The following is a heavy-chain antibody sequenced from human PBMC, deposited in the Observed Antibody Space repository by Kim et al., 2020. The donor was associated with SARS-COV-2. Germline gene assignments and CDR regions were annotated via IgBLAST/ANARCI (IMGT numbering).Heavy chain of an antibody. CDR2: IYYSGST. J-gene: IGHJ4*02. CDR1: GGSISSSSYY. CDR3: ARHAGRVLYGSGSYSNSPFDY. Sequence: SETLSLTCTVSGGSISSSSYYWGWIRQPPGKGLEWIGSIYYSGSTYYNPSLKSRVTISVDTSKNQFSLKLSSVTAADTAVYYCARHAGRVLYGSGSYSNSPFDYWGQGTLVTVSS. V-gene: IGHV4-39*01. D-gene: IGHD3-10*01.